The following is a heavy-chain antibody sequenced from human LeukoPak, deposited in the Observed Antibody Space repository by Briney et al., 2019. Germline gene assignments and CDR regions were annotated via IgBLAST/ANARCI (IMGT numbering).Heavy chain of an antibody. CDR1: GFTVSSNY. V-gene: IGHV3-49*04. CDR2: IRSKAYGGTT. Sequence: GRSLRLSCATSGFTVSSNYMSWVRQAPGKGLEWVGFIRSKAYGGTTEYAASVKGRFTISRDDSKSIAYLQMNSLKTEDTAVYYCTRFGHIVVVTALDSWGQGTLVTVSS. J-gene: IGHJ4*02. CDR3: TRFGHIVVVTALDS. D-gene: IGHD2-21*02.